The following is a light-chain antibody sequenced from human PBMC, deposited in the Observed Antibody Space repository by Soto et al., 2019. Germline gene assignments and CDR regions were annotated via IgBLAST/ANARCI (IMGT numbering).Light chain of an antibody. V-gene: IGLV2-14*01. CDR2: EVN. CDR3: SSYTTSSTVL. CDR1: SSDVGDYNF. Sequence: QSALTQPASVSGSPGQSITISCTGTSSDVGDYNFVSWYQQHPGKVPRLIIYEVNKRPSGVSNRFSGSKSGNTASLTISGLQAEDEADYYCSSYTTSSTVLFGGGTKLTVL. J-gene: IGLJ2*01.